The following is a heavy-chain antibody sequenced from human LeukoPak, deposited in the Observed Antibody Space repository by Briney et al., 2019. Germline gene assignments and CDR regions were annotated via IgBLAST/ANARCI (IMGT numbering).Heavy chain of an antibody. Sequence: SETLSLTCAVYGGSFSGYYWSWIRQPPGKGLEWIGEINHSGSTNYNPSLKGRITISVDTSKNQFSLKLSSVTAADTAVYYCARGSFYYDRSGPKGLVTDYWGQGTLVTVSS. CDR2: INHSGST. J-gene: IGHJ4*02. V-gene: IGHV4-34*01. CDR1: GGSFSGYY. D-gene: IGHD3-22*01. CDR3: ARGSFYYDRSGPKGLVTDY.